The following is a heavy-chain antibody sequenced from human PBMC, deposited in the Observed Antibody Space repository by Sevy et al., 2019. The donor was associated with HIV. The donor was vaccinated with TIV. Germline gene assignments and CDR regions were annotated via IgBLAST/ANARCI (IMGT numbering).Heavy chain of an antibody. J-gene: IGHJ1*01. V-gene: IGHV3-23*01. Sequence: GGSLRLSCTASGFTFRNFAMSWVRQAPGKGLEWVSTISGNGVSTYYADSVKGRFTISRDNSKSTLYLQMSSLRAEDTAVYFCAKDRVVVDSSGSYFHSELQHWGQGTLVTVSS. CDR1: GFTFRNFA. D-gene: IGHD3-22*01. CDR2: ISGNGVST. CDR3: AKDRVVVDSSGSYFHSELQH.